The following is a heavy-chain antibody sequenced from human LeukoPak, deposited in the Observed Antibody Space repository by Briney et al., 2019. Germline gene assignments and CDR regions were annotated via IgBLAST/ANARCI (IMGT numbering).Heavy chain of an antibody. CDR1: GVSISSYY. D-gene: IGHD3-22*01. V-gene: IGHV4-4*07. J-gene: IGHJ4*02. CDR2: IHISGST. CDR3: ARDQYYYDSSGYLTFDY. Sequence: SETLSLTCNVSGVSISSYYWSWIRQPAGKGLEWIGRIHISGSTNYNPSLKSRVTMSVDTSKNQFSLKLSSVTAADTAVYYCARDQYYYDSSGYLTFDYWGQGTLVTVSS.